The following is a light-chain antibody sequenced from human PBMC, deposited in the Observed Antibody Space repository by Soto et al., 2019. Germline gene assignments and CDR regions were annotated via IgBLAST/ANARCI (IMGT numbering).Light chain of an antibody. CDR2: GGS. Sequence: EIVLTQSPGTLSLSPGEKATLSCRASQNFGSSSIAWYQQRPGQAPRLIIYGGSTRATGCPDRFSGSGSGTDFTLTINRLEPEDFAVYHCQQYAGSPETFGQGTKVEV. CDR1: QNFGSSS. CDR3: QQYAGSPET. V-gene: IGKV3-20*01. J-gene: IGKJ1*01.